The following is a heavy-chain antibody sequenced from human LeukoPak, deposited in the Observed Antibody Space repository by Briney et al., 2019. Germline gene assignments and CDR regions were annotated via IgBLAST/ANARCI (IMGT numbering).Heavy chain of an antibody. Sequence: SETLSLTCIVSGGAISSYYWSWIRQPPGKGLEWIGYIYNSGSTNYNPSLKSRVTISVDTSKNQFSLKLSSVTAADTAVYYCARDSSQEGFDYWGQGTLVTVSS. D-gene: IGHD6-6*01. CDR1: GGAISSYY. CDR2: IYNSGST. V-gene: IGHV4-59*01. J-gene: IGHJ4*02. CDR3: ARDSSQEGFDY.